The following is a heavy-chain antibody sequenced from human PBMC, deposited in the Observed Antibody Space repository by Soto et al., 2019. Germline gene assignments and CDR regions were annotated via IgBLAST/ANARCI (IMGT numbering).Heavy chain of an antibody. CDR2: ISSSSSYI. J-gene: IGHJ1*01. V-gene: IGHV3-21*01. D-gene: IGHD2-15*01. Sequence: EVQLGESGGGLVKPGGSLRLSCAASGFTFSSYSMNWVRQAPGKGLEWVSSISSSSSYIYYADSVKGRFTISRDNAKNSLYLQMNSLRAEDTAVYYCARDAYCSGGSCPAEYFQHWGQGTLVTVSS. CDR3: ARDAYCSGGSCPAEYFQH. CDR1: GFTFSSYS.